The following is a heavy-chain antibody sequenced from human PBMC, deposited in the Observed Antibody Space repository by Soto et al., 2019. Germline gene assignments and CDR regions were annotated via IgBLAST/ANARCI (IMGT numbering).Heavy chain of an antibody. CDR2: ISHSGST. V-gene: IGHV4-30-4*01. Sequence: SETLSLTCNVSGGSVSSGDYYWSWIRQPPGKGLEWIGYISHSGSTYSNPSLKGRLAMSIDTSKNQFSLQLRSVTAADTAVYFCARDRVAVAVGDAWGPGXLVTVYS. J-gene: IGHJ5*02. CDR3: ARDRVAVAVGDA. CDR1: GGSVSSGDYY. D-gene: IGHD2-15*01.